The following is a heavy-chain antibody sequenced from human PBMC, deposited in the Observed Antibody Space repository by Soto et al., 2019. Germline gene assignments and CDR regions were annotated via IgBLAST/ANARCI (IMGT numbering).Heavy chain of an antibody. CDR1: GGSISSYY. V-gene: IGHV4-59*01. CDR3: ARDLGGITMLSNYYYYGMDV. D-gene: IGHD3-10*01. Sequence: SETLSLTCTVSGGSISSYYWSWIRQPPGKGLEWIGYIYYSGSTNYNPSLKSRVTISVDTSKNQFSLKLSSVTAAETAVYYCARDLGGITMLSNYYYYGMDVWGQGTTVTVSS. J-gene: IGHJ6*02. CDR2: IYYSGST.